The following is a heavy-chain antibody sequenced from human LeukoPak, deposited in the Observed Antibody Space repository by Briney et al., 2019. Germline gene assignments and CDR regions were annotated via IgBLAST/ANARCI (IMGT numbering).Heavy chain of an antibody. CDR1: GFTFYDYG. V-gene: IGHV3-20*04. CDR3: ARLMTTVTTYYYYAMDV. Sequence: GGSLRPSCVGSGFTFYDYGMSWVRQVPGKGLEWVSGLSWNGGRTGYADSVRGRFTISRDNAKNSLNLQMNSLRAEDTAIYYCARLMTTVTTYYYYAMDVWGQGTTVTISS. J-gene: IGHJ6*02. CDR2: LSWNGGRT. D-gene: IGHD4-11*01.